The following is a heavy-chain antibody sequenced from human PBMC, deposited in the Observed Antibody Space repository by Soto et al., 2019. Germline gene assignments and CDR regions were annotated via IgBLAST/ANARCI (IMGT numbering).Heavy chain of an antibody. CDR2: IYYSGST. V-gene: IGHV4-31*03. D-gene: IGHD6-13*01. CDR1: GGSISSGGYY. J-gene: IGHJ5*02. CDR3: ARESELIAAAET. Sequence: SETLSLTCTVSGGSISSGGYYWSWIRQHPGKGLEWIGYIYYSGSTYYNPSLKSRVTISVDTSKNQYSLKLSSVTAADTAVYYCARESELIAAAETWGQGTLVTVSS.